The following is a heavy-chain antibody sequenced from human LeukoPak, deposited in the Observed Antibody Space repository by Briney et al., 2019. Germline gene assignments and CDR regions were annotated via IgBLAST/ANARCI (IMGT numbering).Heavy chain of an antibody. CDR2: FYASGTT. V-gene: IGHV4-4*07. CDR1: GGSIVSHY. Sequence: SETLSLTCTVSGGSIVSHYWNWIRQPAGRGLEWIGRFYASGTTNTSPSLKSRVTMSVDTSKNQFSLKLSSVTAADTAVYYCAKDTSTWGNLAGHFDSWGQGTLVTVSS. CDR3: AKDTSTWGNLAGHFDS. J-gene: IGHJ4*02. D-gene: IGHD6-13*01.